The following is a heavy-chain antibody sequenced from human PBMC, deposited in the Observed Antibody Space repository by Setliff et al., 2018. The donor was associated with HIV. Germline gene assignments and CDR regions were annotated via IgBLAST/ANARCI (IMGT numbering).Heavy chain of an antibody. CDR3: ARGAWYTSGWHSSRYMDV. CDR1: GGSISSYY. CDR2: IYYTGST. D-gene: IGHD6-19*01. Sequence: SSETLSLTCTVSGGSISSYYWSWIRQPPGKGLEWIGHIYYTGSTNYNPSLKSRVTISVDTSKNHFSLKLNSVTAADTAVYYCARGAWYTSGWHSSRYMDVWGKGSTVTVSS. V-gene: IGHV4-59*12. J-gene: IGHJ6*03.